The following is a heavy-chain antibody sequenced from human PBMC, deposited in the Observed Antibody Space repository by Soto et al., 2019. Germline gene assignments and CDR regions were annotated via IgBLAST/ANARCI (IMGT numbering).Heavy chain of an antibody. D-gene: IGHD3-3*01. V-gene: IGHV4-39*01. CDR2: LYYSGTT. J-gene: IGHJ4*02. Sequence: QLQLQESGPRVVKPSETLSLACTVSGVSISSENNYWGWVRQPPGKGLDLIGTLYYSGTTSYNPSLQSRVSISVATSKNQFSLRMTSVSAADTAVYYCARLRWDPYDFWSGYVPDKWGQGTLVTVSS. CDR1: GVSISSENNY. CDR3: ARLRWDPYDFWSGYVPDK.